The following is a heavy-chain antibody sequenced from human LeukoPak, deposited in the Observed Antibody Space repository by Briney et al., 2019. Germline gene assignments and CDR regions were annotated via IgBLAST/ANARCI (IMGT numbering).Heavy chain of an antibody. CDR3: ARIGYCSGGSCRPGNY. CDR2: INHSGST. J-gene: IGHJ4*02. Sequence: PSETLSLTCAVSGGSISSSNWWSWVRQPPGKGLEWIGEINHSGSTNYNPSLKSRVTISVDTSKNQFSLKLSSVTAADTAVYYCARIGYCSGGSCRPGNYWGQGTLVTVSS. V-gene: IGHV4-4*02. CDR1: GGSISSSNW. D-gene: IGHD2-15*01.